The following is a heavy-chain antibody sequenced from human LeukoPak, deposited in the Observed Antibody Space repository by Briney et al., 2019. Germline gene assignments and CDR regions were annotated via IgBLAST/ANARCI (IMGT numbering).Heavy chain of an antibody. D-gene: IGHD3-22*01. J-gene: IGHJ5*02. CDR3: ARTLYDSSGTNWFDP. CDR2: IYSSGST. V-gene: IGHV4-61*02. CDR1: GGSISSGSYY. Sequence: SETLSLTCTVSGGSISSGSYYWSWIRQPAGKGLEWIGRIYSSGSTNYNPSLKSRVTISLDTSKNQFSLKLSSVTAADTAVYYCARTLYDSSGTNWFDPWGQGTLVTVSS.